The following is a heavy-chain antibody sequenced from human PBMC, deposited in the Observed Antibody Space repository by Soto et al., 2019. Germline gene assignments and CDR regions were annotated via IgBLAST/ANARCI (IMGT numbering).Heavy chain of an antibody. CDR3: ARDIAGYSYGPGFDY. D-gene: IGHD5-18*01. CDR1: GGSFSGYY. V-gene: IGHV4-34*01. CDR2: INHSGST. J-gene: IGHJ4*02. Sequence: PSETLSLTCAVYGGSFSGYYWSWIRQPPGKGLEWIGEINHSGSTNYNPSLKSRVTIPVDTSKNQFSLKLSSVTAADTAVYYCARDIAGYSYGPGFDYWGQGTLVTVSS.